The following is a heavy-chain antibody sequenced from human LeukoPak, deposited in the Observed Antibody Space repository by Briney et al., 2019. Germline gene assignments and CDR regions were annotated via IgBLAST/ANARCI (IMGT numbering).Heavy chain of an antibody. CDR3: ARTRGSGWPYYYYGMDV. J-gene: IGHJ6*02. D-gene: IGHD6-19*01. V-gene: IGHV4-59*08. CDR2: IYYSGST. Sequence: SETLSLTCTVSGGSISSYYWSWIRQPPGKGLEWLGYIYYSGSTNYNPSLKSRVTISVDTSKHQFSLKLSSVTAADTAVYYCARTRGSGWPYYYYGMDVWGQGTTVTVSS. CDR1: GGSISSYY.